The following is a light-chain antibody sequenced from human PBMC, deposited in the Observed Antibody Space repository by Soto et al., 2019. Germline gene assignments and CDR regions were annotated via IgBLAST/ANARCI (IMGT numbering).Light chain of an antibody. CDR3: AAWDDSLTGLV. V-gene: IGLV1-44*01. J-gene: IGLJ3*02. CDR2: NSN. CDR1: SSNIGSNA. Sequence: QSVLTQPPSASGTPGQRVTISCSGSSSNIGSNAVNWYQQLPGTAPKLLIYNSNQRPSGVPDRFSGSKSGTSASLAISGLQSDDEADYYCAAWDDSLTGLVFGGGTKVTVL.